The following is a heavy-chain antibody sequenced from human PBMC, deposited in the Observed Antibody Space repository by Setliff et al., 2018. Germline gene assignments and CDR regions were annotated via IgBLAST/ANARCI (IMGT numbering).Heavy chain of an antibody. CDR3: ARPSGYCSGGSCYPPDY. D-gene: IGHD2-15*01. CDR2: INTNTGNP. J-gene: IGHJ4*02. Sequence: DSVKGACKAAGENCTCYDMKWVRQAPGQGLEWRGWINTNTGNPTYAQGFTGRCVFSLDTSVSTAYLQISSLNAEDTAVYYCARPSGYCSGGSCYPPDYWGQGTLVTVSS. CDR1: GENCTCYD. V-gene: IGHV7-4-1*02.